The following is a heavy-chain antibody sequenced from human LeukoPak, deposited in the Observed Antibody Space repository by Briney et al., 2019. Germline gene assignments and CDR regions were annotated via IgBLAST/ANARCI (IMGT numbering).Heavy chain of an antibody. Sequence: GASVKVSCKASGYTFTSYYMHWVRQAPGQGLEWMGWINPNSGGTNYAQEFQGRVTMTRDTSISTAYMELSRLRSDDTAVYYCARDRHPAHFDYWGQGTLVTVSS. CDR2: INPNSGGT. CDR3: ARDRHPAHFDY. J-gene: IGHJ4*02. V-gene: IGHV1-2*02. CDR1: GYTFTSYY.